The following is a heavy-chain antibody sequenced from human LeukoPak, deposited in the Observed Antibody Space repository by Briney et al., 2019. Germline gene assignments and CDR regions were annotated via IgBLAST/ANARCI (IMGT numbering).Heavy chain of an antibody. CDR2: IKQDGSEK. D-gene: IGHD6-19*01. J-gene: IGHJ4*02. CDR3: ARLESSGWYRFDY. Sequence: GGSLRLSCAASGFTFSSYAMHWVRQAPGKGLEWVANIKQDGSEKYYLDSVEGRFTISRDNAKNSLSLQMNSLRVEDTAVYYCARLESSGWYRFDYWGRGTLVTVSS. CDR1: GFTFSSYA. V-gene: IGHV3-7*01.